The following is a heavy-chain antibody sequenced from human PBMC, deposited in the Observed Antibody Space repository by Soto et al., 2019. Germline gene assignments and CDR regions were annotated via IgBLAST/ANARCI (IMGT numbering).Heavy chain of an antibody. D-gene: IGHD2-15*01. Sequence: SSKTLSLTCTVSGGSISSSSYYWCWIRQPPGKGLEWIGYIPYSGNTNYNPSLKSRVTMSVDTPKNQFSLRLSSVTTADTAVYYCAGLRGYAGSPIDYWGQGTLVTVSS. CDR2: IPYSGNT. CDR1: GGSISSSSYY. V-gene: IGHV4-61*01. CDR3: AGLRGYAGSPIDY. J-gene: IGHJ4*02.